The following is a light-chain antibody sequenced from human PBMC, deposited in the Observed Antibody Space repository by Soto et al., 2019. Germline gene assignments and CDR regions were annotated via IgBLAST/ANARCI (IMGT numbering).Light chain of an antibody. CDR3: QQYNNWPRT. CDR1: QSVSAY. J-gene: IGKJ1*01. V-gene: IGKV3-15*01. CDR2: GAT. Sequence: EIVVTQSPATLSFSPGERASLSCRASQSVSAYLVWNQQKPGQAPRLLIHGATTRATGIPARFSGSGSGTEFTLTISSLQSEDFAVYYCQQYNNWPRTFGQGTKVDI.